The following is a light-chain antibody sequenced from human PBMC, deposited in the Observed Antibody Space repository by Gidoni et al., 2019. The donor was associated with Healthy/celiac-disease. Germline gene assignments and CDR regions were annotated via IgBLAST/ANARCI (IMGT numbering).Light chain of an antibody. V-gene: IGKV1-33*01. CDR3: QQYDNIPIT. Sequence: DIHITHSPSSLSASVGDRVTITCQASQDISIYLNWYQQKPGKAPKLLIYDASNLETGVPSRFSGSGSGTDFTFTISSLQPEDIATYYCQQYDNIPITFGQGTRLEIK. CDR2: DAS. J-gene: IGKJ5*01. CDR1: QDISIY.